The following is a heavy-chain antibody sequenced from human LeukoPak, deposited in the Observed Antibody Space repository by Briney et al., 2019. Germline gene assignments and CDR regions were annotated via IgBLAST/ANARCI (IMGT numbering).Heavy chain of an antibody. CDR3: AKVPSRWPRTALSDY. V-gene: IGHV3-23*01. Sequence: GGSLRLSCAASGFTFSSYDMSWARQAPGKGLEWVSAISGSGGSTYYADSVKGRFTISRDNSKNTLYLQMNSLRAEDTAVYYCAKVPSRWPRTALSDYWGQGTLVTVSS. CDR1: GFTFSSYD. D-gene: IGHD6-13*01. CDR2: ISGSGGST. J-gene: IGHJ4*02.